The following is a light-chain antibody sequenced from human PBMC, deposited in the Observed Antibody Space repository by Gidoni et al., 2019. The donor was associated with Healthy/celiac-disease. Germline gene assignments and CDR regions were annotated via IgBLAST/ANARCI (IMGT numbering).Light chain of an antibody. CDR3: QQYNSYPYT. V-gene: IGKV1-5*03. J-gene: IGKJ2*01. CDR1: QSISSW. Sequence: DIQITQSTFTLSASVGDGVTITFRASQSISSWLDWYQQEPGKAPKLLIYKASSLESEVPSRFSGSGSGIEFTLTISSLQPDDFATCYWQQYNSYPYTFGQXTRLEIK. CDR2: KAS.